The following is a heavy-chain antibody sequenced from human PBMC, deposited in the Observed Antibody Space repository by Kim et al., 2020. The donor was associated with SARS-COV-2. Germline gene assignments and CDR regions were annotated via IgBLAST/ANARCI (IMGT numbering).Heavy chain of an antibody. CDR3: GKGGLRTLHS. CDR2: ISETGRDT. D-gene: IGHD5-12*01. J-gene: IGHJ4*02. V-gene: IGHV3-23*01. Sequence: GGSLRLSCAASGFTFSIYPMSWVRQAPGRGLELVSSISETGRDTFHADAVKGRFTISRDNSKSSLYVQMNSRRAEDTAVYYCGKGGLRTLHSWGQGTLVTVSS. CDR1: GFTFSIYP.